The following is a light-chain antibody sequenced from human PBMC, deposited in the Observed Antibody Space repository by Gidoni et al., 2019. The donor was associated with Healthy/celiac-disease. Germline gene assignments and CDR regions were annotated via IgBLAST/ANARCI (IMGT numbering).Light chain of an antibody. J-gene: IGLJ3*02. CDR2: DVS. V-gene: IGLV2-14*01. CDR3: SSYASSTTLGV. Sequence: QSALPQPASVSGSPGQSITISCTGSSNDVGGYSYVSWYQPVPGKAPQLMIYDVSNRPSGVSDRFSGSKSGNTASLTISGLQAEDEAYYYCSSYASSTTLGVFGGGTKLTVL. CDR1: SNDVGGYSY.